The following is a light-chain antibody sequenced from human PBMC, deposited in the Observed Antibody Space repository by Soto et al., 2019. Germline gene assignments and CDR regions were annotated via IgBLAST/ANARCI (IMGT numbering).Light chain of an antibody. J-gene: IGLJ2*01. CDR2: SND. V-gene: IGLV1-44*01. CDR1: SSNIGTNT. CDR3: AAWDGRRSGWV. Sequence: QSVLTQAPSASGTPGQRVTISCSGSSSNIGTNTVSWYQQVPGTATKLLIYSNDQRPSGVPDRFSGTKSGTSASLAIGGLQSEEEADYYCAAWDGRRSGWVFGGGTKLTVL.